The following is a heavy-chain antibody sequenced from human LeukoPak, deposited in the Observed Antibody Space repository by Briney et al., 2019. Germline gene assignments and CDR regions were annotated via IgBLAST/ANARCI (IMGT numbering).Heavy chain of an antibody. CDR1: GFTFNKYW. CDR3: TREDDVRGPAHRGDWFDP. J-gene: IGHJ5*02. Sequence: GGSLRLSCVVSGFTFNKYWMSWVRQAPGKGLEWVANIKQDGSEKNYVDSVKGRFTISRDNAKNSLYLQMNSLRAEDTAVYYCTREDDVRGPAHRGDWFDPWGQGTLVTVSS. V-gene: IGHV3-7*01. CDR2: IKQDGSEK. D-gene: IGHD2-2*01.